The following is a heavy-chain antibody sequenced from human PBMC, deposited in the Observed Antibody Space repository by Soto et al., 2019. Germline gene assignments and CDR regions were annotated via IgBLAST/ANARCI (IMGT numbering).Heavy chain of an antibody. CDR2: INSDGSST. D-gene: IGHD3-3*01. CDR1: GFTFSSYW. V-gene: IGHV3-74*01. Sequence: QLGGSLRLSCAASGFTFSSYWMHWVRQAPGKGLVWVSRINSDGSSTSYADSVKGRFTISRDNAKNTLYLQMNSLRAEDTAVYYCARDQGSHYDFWSGYSGPVNYWGQGTLVTVSS. CDR3: ARDQGSHYDFWSGYSGPVNY. J-gene: IGHJ4*02.